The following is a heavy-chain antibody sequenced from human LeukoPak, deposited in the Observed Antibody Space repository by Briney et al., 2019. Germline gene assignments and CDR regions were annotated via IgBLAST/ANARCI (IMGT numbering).Heavy chain of an antibody. CDR2: INPNSGGT. V-gene: IGHV1-2*02. CDR1: GYTFSDYY. J-gene: IGHJ3*02. CDR3: AREEGGGLDAFDI. Sequence: GASVKVSCTASGYTFSDYYLHWVRQAPGQGLEWMGWINPNSGGTNYAQKLQGRVTMARDTYISTVYMELSSLRSDDTAVYFCAREEGGGLDAFDIWGQGTMVTVSS. D-gene: IGHD3-16*01.